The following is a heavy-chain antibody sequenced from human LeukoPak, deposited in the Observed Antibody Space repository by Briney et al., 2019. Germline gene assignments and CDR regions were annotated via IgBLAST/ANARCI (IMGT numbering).Heavy chain of an antibody. CDR2: INPSGGST. CDR3: ARDQNRDTAMVTGIDDY. D-gene: IGHD5-18*01. CDR1: GYTFTSYY. Sequence: ASVKVSCKASGYTFTSYYMHWVRQAPGQGLEWMGIINPSGGSTRYAQKFQGRVTMTRDTSTSTVYMELSSLRSEDTAVYYCARDQNRDTAMVTGIDDYWGQGTLVTVSS. J-gene: IGHJ4*02. V-gene: IGHV1-46*01.